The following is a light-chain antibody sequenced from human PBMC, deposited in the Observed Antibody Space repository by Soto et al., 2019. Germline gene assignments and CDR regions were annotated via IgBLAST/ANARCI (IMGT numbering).Light chain of an antibody. CDR1: QGISTW. CDR3: QQYDTYPLT. V-gene: IGKV1D-16*01. Sequence: DIQMTQSPSSLSASVGDRVTITCRASQGISTWLAWYQQKPDKAPKSLIFGASNLQSGVPSRFSDSGSGTLFTLTISSLQPEDFATYYCQQYDTYPLTFGGGTKVEIQ. J-gene: IGKJ4*01. CDR2: GAS.